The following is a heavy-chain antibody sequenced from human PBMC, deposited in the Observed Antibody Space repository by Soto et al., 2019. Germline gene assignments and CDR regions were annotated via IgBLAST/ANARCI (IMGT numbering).Heavy chain of an antibody. J-gene: IGHJ6*03. Sequence: GGSLRLSCAASGFTFSDYYMSWIRQAPGKGLEWVSHISSSGSTIYYADSVKGRFTISRDNAKNSLYLQMNSLRAEDTAVYYCARDNWFPNYDILTGYYMDVWGKGTTVTVSS. CDR3: ARDNWFPNYDILTGYYMDV. V-gene: IGHV3-11*01. CDR1: GFTFSDYY. CDR2: ISSSGSTI. D-gene: IGHD3-9*01.